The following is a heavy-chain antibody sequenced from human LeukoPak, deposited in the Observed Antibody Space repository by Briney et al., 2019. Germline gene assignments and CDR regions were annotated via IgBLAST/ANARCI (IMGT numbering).Heavy chain of an antibody. Sequence: ALVKVSREASGYTFINNWMHWVRQAPGQGLEWIGLINPTGTGTLYAQKFQGRVTMTRDMSTSTDYMELSSLRSDDTAVYYCARDRSRYDYASDYWGQGTLVTVSS. D-gene: IGHD4-17*01. CDR3: ARDRSRYDYASDY. J-gene: IGHJ4*02. CDR2: INPTGTGT. V-gene: IGHV1-46*01. CDR1: GYTFINNW.